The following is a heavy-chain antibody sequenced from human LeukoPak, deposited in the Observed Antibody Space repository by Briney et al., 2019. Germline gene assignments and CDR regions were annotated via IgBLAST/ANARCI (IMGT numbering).Heavy chain of an antibody. Sequence: GGSLRLSSAPPRFTLSIYRMNSVRQAPGKGLEWVSFISSSMSTKYYADSLKGRFTISRDNAKNSLYLQMNSMRDEDTAVYYCARGYNYGPPNGMDVWGQGTTVTVSS. CDR1: RFTLSIYR. V-gene: IGHV3-48*02. CDR2: ISSSMSTK. D-gene: IGHD1-1*01. J-gene: IGHJ6*02. CDR3: ARGYNYGPPNGMDV.